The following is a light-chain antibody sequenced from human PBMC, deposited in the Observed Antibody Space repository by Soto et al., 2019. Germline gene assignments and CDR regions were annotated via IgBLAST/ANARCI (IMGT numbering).Light chain of an antibody. CDR1: SSDVGGYNY. V-gene: IGLV2-14*01. Sequence: QSALTQPASVSGSPGQSITISCTGTSSDVGGYNYVSWYQQHPGKAPKLMIYEVSHRPSGVSNRFSGSKSDNTASLTISGLQAEDEADYYCSSYTSSSIDYVFGTGTKLTVL. J-gene: IGLJ1*01. CDR3: SSYTSSSIDYV. CDR2: EVS.